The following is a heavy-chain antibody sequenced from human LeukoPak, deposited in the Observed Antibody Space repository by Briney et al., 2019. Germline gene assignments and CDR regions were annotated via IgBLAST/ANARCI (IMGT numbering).Heavy chain of an antibody. D-gene: IGHD1-1*01. V-gene: IGHV1-24*01. Sequence: GASVKVSCKVSGYTLTELSMHWVRQAPGKGLEWMGGFDPEDGETIYAQKFQGRVTMTKDTSTDTAYMELSSLRSEDTAVYYCAAYPGTTRKGWFDPWGQGTLVTVSS. CDR2: FDPEDGET. J-gene: IGHJ5*02. CDR3: AAYPGTTRKGWFDP. CDR1: GYTLTELS.